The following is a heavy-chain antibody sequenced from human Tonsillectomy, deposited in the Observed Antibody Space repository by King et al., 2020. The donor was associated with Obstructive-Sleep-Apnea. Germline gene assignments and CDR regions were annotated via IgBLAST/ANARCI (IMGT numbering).Heavy chain of an antibody. V-gene: IGHV4-31*03. CDR3: ASDVNSKYYFDF. D-gene: IGHD2/OR15-2a*01. CDR1: GVSISSDDYY. CDR2: KRHSGHT. J-gene: IGHJ4*02. Sequence: QLQESGPGLAQPSQTLSLTCTVSGVSISSDDYYWSWIRQLPGKGLEWIAYKRHSGHTYYNPSLKSRVTISLDTSRNQFSLELSSVTAADTAVYYCASDVNSKYYFDFWGQGTLVTVSS.